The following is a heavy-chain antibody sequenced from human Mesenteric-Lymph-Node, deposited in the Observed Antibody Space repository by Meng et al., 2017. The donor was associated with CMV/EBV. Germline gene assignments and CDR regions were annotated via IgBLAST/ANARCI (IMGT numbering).Heavy chain of an antibody. CDR1: GDSISSGDHY. CDR2: IYYSGST. V-gene: IGHV4-30-4*08. Sequence: TCTVSGDSISSGDHYWSWIRQPPGKGLEWIAYIYYSGSTYYNSSLKSRAMISVDTSKNQFSLKLSSVTAADTAVYYCARYDGFYLDYWGQGTLVTVSS. CDR3: ARYDGFYLDY. J-gene: IGHJ4*02. D-gene: IGHD3-16*01.